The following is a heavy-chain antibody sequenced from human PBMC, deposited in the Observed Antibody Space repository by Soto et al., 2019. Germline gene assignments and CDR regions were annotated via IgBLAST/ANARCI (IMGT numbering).Heavy chain of an antibody. CDR2: ISYDGSNK. D-gene: IGHD1-26*01. Sequence: QVQLVESGGGVVQPGRSLRLSCAASGFTFSTYGMHWVRQAPGKGLEWVAVISYDGSNKYSADSVKGRFTVSRDNSKNPLYLQMNSLRAEDPAVYYCTNGDFGRWELPYYYYGMNVWGQGTTVTVSS. J-gene: IGHJ6*02. V-gene: IGHV3-30*18. CDR1: GFTFSTYG. CDR3: TNGDFGRWELPYYYYGMNV.